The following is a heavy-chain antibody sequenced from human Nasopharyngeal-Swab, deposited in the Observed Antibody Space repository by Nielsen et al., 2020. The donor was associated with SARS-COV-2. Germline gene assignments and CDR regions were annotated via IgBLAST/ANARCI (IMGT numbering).Heavy chain of an antibody. CDR1: GGPISSSNW. D-gene: IGHD4-17*01. CDR3: ARKVDYGDYEGTYYFDY. V-gene: IGHV4-4*02. CDR2: IYHSGST. J-gene: IGHJ4*02. Sequence: SDTLSLTFAVSGGPISSSNWWSWVRQPPGKGLEWIGEIYHSGSTNYHPSLKSRAPISVDKSKNQFSLKLSSVTAADTAVYYCARKVDYGDYEGTYYFDYWGQGTLVTVSS.